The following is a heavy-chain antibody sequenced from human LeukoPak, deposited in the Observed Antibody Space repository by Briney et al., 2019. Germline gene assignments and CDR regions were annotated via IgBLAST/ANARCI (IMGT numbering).Heavy chain of an antibody. CDR3: ARGLFQGITMVRGVIRWFDP. V-gene: IGHV4-34*01. CDR2: INHSGST. CDR1: GFSFSNAW. J-gene: IGHJ5*02. D-gene: IGHD3-10*01. Sequence: PGGSLTLSCAASGFSFSNAWMSWVRQPPGKGLEWIGEINHSGSTNYNPSLKSRVTISVDTSKNQFSLKLSSVTAADTAVYYCARGLFQGITMVRGVIRWFDPWGQGTLVTVSS.